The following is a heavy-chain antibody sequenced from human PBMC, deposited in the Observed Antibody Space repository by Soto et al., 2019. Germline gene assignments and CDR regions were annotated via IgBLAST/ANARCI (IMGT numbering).Heavy chain of an antibody. CDR1: GYSFATYG. Sequence: GASVKVSCKASGYSFATYGITWVRQAPGQGLEWMGWISGYNGNRNYAQKLQGRVTVTADTSTSTAYMELRSLRSVDTAVYYCARGVGSGTYYNQYNWFDPWGQGTLVTVSS. D-gene: IGHD3-10*01. CDR2: ISGYNGNR. CDR3: ARGVGSGTYYNQYNWFDP. J-gene: IGHJ5*02. V-gene: IGHV1-18*01.